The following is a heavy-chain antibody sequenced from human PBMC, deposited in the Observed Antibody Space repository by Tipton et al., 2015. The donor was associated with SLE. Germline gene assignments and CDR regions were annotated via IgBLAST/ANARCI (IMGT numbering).Heavy chain of an antibody. J-gene: IGHJ4*02. CDR3: ARVIFSSSWPYFDH. V-gene: IGHV4-34*01. D-gene: IGHD6-13*01. Sequence: LTCAVYGGSFSGYYWSWIRQPPGKGLEWIGEINHSGSTNYNPSLKSRVTISVDTSKNQFSLKLSSVTAADTAVYYCARVIFSSSWPYFDHWGRGTLVTVSS. CDR2: INHSGST. CDR1: GGSFSGYY.